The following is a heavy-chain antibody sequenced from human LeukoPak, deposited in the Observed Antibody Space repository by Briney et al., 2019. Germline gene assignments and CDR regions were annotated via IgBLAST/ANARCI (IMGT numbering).Heavy chain of an antibody. CDR3: ARGLAVAGSSWFDP. CDR2: INSDGSSR. Sequence: GGSLRLSCAASGFTFSSYWMHWVRQVPGKGLVWVSRINSDGSSRSCVDSVMGRFTISRDNAKNTLYLQLDSLRAEDTAVYYCARGLAVAGSSWFDPWGQGTLVSVSS. CDR1: GFTFSSYW. V-gene: IGHV3-74*01. J-gene: IGHJ5*02. D-gene: IGHD6-19*01.